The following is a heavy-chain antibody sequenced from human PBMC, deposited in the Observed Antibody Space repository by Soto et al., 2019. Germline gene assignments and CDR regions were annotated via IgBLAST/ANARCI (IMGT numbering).Heavy chain of an antibody. V-gene: IGHV4-59*01. Sequence: SSETLSLTCTVSGGSISSYYWSWIRQPPGKGLEWIGYIYYSGSTNYNPSLKSRVTISVDTSKNQFSLKLSSVTAADTAVYYCARGYDSSGYYFGYYYYGMDVWGQGTTVTVSS. CDR3: ARGYDSSGYYFGYYYYGMDV. CDR2: IYYSGST. D-gene: IGHD3-22*01. CDR1: GGSISSYY. J-gene: IGHJ6*02.